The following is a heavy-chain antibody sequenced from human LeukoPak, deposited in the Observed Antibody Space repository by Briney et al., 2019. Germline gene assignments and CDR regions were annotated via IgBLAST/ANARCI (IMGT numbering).Heavy chain of an antibody. J-gene: IGHJ4*02. CDR2: INSDGSST. CDR1: GFTFSSYW. V-gene: IGHV3-74*01. D-gene: IGHD6-19*01. CDR3: ARAPYSSGWYSHD. Sequence: GGSLRLSCAASGFTFSSYWMHWVRHAPGKGLVWVSRINSDGSSTSYADSVKGRFTISRDNAKNTLYLQMNSLRAEDTAVYYCARAPYSSGWYSHDWGQGTLVTVSS.